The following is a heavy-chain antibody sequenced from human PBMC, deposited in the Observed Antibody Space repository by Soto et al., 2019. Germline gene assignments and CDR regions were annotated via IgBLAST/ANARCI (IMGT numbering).Heavy chain of an antibody. Sequence: QVQLQESGPGLVIPSQTLSLTCAVSGASINSDGYYWSWIRQPPGKGLEWIGSIYYSGTTYYNSSLKSRAAISVDTSQPLFSLKLASATAAETALYSCARWRSVTWSFDHWGQGTLVAVSS. CDR3: ARWRSVTWSFDH. CDR2: IYYSGTT. D-gene: IGHD2-8*02. J-gene: IGHJ4*02. V-gene: IGHV4-31*11. CDR1: GASINSDGYY.